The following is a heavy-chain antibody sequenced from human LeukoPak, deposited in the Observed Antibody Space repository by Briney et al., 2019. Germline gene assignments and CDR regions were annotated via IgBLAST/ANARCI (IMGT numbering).Heavy chain of an antibody. CDR2: ISSSGSTI. V-gene: IGHV3-11*04. Sequence: PGGSLRLSCAASGFTFSDYYMSWIRQAPGKGLEWVSYISSSGSTIYYADSVKGRFTISRDNAKNSLYLQMNSLRAEDTAVYYCARGKSGDPVLLWFGELLGYYYMDVWGKGTTVTVSS. D-gene: IGHD3-10*01. CDR1: GFTFSDYY. J-gene: IGHJ6*03. CDR3: ARGKSGDPVLLWFGELLGYYYMDV.